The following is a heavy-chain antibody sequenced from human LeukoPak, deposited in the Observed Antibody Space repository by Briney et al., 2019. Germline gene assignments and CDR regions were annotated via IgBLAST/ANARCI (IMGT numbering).Heavy chain of an antibody. CDR2: ISYDGSNK. CDR3: ASSTVTNFDY. V-gene: IGHV3-30*03. J-gene: IGHJ4*02. Sequence: GGSLRLSCAASGFTFSSYGMHWVRQAPGKGLEWVAVISYDGSNKYYADSVKGRFTISRDNSKNTLYLQMNTLRAEDAAVYYCASSTVTNFDYWGQGTLVTVSS. D-gene: IGHD4-17*01. CDR1: GFTFSSYG.